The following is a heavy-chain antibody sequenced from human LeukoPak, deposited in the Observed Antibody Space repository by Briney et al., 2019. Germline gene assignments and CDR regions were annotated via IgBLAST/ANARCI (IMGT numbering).Heavy chain of an antibody. V-gene: IGHV3-74*01. J-gene: IGHJ1*01. CDR2: IKSDGST. Sequence: GGSLRLSCAASGFTFSSYWMHWVRQAPGKGLVWVSRIKSDGSTNYADSVKGRFTISRDNAKNTVSLQMNSLRTEDTGVYYCARAPSEVGGYYPEYFRHWGQGTLVTVSS. CDR3: ARAPSEVGGYYPEYFRH. CDR1: GFTFSSYW. D-gene: IGHD3-22*01.